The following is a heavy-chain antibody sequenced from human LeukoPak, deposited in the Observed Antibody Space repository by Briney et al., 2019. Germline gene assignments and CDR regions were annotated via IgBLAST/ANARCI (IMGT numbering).Heavy chain of an antibody. Sequence: SETLSLTCTVSGGSISSYYWSWIRQPAGRGLEWIGRIYTSGSTNYNPSLKSRVTMSVDTSKNQFSLKLSSVTAADTAVYYCARIYDFWSGGGHRAFDIWGQGTMVTVSS. J-gene: IGHJ3*02. D-gene: IGHD3-3*01. CDR2: IYTSGST. CDR1: GGSISSYY. V-gene: IGHV4-4*07. CDR3: ARIYDFWSGGGHRAFDI.